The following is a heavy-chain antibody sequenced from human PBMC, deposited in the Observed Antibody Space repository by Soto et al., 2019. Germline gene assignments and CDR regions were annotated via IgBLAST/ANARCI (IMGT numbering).Heavy chain of an antibody. Sequence: QVQLQESGPGLVKPSQTLSLTCTVSGGSISSGGYYWSWIRQHPGKGLEWIGYIYYSGSTYYNPSLKSLVTISVDTSKNQFSLKLSSVTAADTAVYYCARSVDTAMVGYWYFDLWGRGTLVTVSS. CDR2: IYYSGST. V-gene: IGHV4-31*01. CDR3: ARSVDTAMVGYWYFDL. CDR1: GGSISSGGYY. D-gene: IGHD5-18*01. J-gene: IGHJ2*01.